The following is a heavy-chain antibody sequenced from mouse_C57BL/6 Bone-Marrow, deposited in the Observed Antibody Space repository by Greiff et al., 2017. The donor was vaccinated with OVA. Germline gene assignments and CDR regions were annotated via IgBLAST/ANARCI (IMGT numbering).Heavy chain of an antibody. D-gene: IGHD2-1*01. CDR1: GYTFTSYW. V-gene: IGHV1-69*01. CDR2: IDPSDSYT. CDR3: ARAGFYGNYFDY. J-gene: IGHJ2*01. Sequence: QVQLQQPGAELVMPGASVKLSCKASGYTFTSYWMHWVKQRPGQGLEWIGEIDPSDSYTNYNQKFTGKSTLTVDKSSSTAYMQLSSLTSEDSAVYYCARAGFYGNYFDYWGQGTTLTVSS.